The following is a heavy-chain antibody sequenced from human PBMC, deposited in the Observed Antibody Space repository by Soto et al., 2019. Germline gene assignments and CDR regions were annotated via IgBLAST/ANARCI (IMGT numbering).Heavy chain of an antibody. V-gene: IGHV3-33*01. CDR1: GFTFSSYG. CDR3: ARERDYSNSYYYYYYGMDV. D-gene: IGHD4-4*01. Sequence: QVQLVESGGGVVQPGRSLRLSCAASGFTFSSYGMHWVRQAPGKGLEWVAVIWYDGSNKYYADSVKGRFTISRDNSKNTLYLQMNSLRAEDTAVYYCARERDYSNSYYYYYYGMDVWGQGTTVTVSS. J-gene: IGHJ6*02. CDR2: IWYDGSNK.